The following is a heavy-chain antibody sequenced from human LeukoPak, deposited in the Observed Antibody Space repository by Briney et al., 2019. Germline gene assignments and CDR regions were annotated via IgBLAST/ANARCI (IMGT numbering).Heavy chain of an antibody. D-gene: IGHD1-26*01. CDR1: GGTLSSYA. CDR2: IILIFGTA. CDR3: ARESGCYLYFDY. V-gene: IGHV1-69*05. J-gene: IGHJ4*02. Sequence: SVKVSCKASGGTLSSYAISGVRQAPGQGLEWMGGIILIFGTANFAQMFQGRVTITTDESTSTAYMELSSLRSEDTAVYYCARESGCYLYFDYWGQGTLVTVSS.